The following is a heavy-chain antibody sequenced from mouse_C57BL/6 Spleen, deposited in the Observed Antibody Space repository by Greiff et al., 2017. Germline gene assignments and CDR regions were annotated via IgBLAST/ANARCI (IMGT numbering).Heavy chain of an antibody. CDR2: IYPRSGNT. CDR1: GYTFTSYG. V-gene: IGHV1-81*01. CDR3: ASPGIYYDYDGAMDY. J-gene: IGHJ4*01. Sequence: VQLQQSGAELARPGASVKLSCKASGYTFTSYGISWVKQRTGQGLEWIGEIYPRSGNTYYNEKFKGKATLTADKSSSTAYMELRSLTSEDSAVYFCASPGIYYDYDGAMDYWGQGTSVTVSS. D-gene: IGHD2-4*01.